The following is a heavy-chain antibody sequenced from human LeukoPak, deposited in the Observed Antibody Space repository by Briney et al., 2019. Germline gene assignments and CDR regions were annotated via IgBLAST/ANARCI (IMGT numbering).Heavy chain of an antibody. Sequence: GGSLRPSCATSGFIFTDYPMNWVRQAPGKGLEWISNIRTTAEGAKYAYYADSVKGRVTISRDDGKNTLYLHMNSLRDDDTAVYYCATDQRYAFDYWGQGILVTVSS. D-gene: IGHD3-9*01. CDR1: GFIFTDYP. CDR3: ATDQRYAFDY. V-gene: IGHV3-48*02. CDR2: IRTTAEGAKYA. J-gene: IGHJ4*02.